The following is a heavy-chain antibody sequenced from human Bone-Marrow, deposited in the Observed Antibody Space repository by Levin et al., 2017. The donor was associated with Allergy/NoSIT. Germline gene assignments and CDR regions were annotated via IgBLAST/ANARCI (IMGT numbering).Heavy chain of an antibody. J-gene: IGHJ6*03. D-gene: IGHD6-19*01. Sequence: SETLSLTCTVSGGSISSSSYYWGWIRQPPGKGLEWIGSIYYSGSTYYNPSLKSRVTISVDTSKNQFSLKLSSVTAADTAVYYCASPSSGEGGYYMDVWGKGTTVTVSS. V-gene: IGHV4-39*01. CDR2: IYYSGST. CDR1: GGSISSSSYY. CDR3: ASPSSGEGGYYMDV.